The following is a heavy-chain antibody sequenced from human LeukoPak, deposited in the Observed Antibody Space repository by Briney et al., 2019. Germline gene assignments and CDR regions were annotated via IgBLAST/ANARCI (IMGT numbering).Heavy chain of an antibody. V-gene: IGHV4-39*07. CDR1: GGSISSSSYY. J-gene: IGHJ4*02. Sequence: TSETLSLTCTVSGGSISSSSYYWGWIRQPPGKGLEWIGSIYYSGSTYYNPSLKSRVTISVDTSKNQFSLRLSSVTAADTAVYYCARVSGDTPPHWGQGTLVTVTS. CDR3: ARVSGDTPPH. D-gene: IGHD7-27*01. CDR2: IYYSGST.